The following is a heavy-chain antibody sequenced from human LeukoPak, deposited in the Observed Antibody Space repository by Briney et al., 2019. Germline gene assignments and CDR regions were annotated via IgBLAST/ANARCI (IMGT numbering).Heavy chain of an antibody. J-gene: IGHJ4*02. CDR1: GYTFTSYG. CDR3: ARSGVGYFYDNTGYYPLDY. D-gene: IGHD3-22*01. V-gene: IGHV1-18*01. Sequence: ASVKVSCKASGYTFTSYGISWVRQAPGQGLEWMGWISTNTGDTSYSQNFQGRVTLTTDTSTTTVYMELRSLRSDDTAVYYCARSGVGYFYDNTGYYPLDYWGQGTLVTVSS. CDR2: ISTNTGDT.